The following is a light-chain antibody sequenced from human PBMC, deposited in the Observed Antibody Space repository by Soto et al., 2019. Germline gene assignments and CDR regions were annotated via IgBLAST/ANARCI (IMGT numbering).Light chain of an antibody. J-gene: IGLJ2*01. Sequence: QSALTQPASVSGSPGQSIAISCTGTSSDVGGYNYVSWYQQHPGKAPKLMIYDVSNRPSGVSNRFFGSKSGNTASLTISVLQAEDEADYYCSSYTSSTTIIFGGGTKLTVL. CDR2: DVS. CDR3: SSYTSSTTII. V-gene: IGLV2-14*01. CDR1: SSDVGGYNY.